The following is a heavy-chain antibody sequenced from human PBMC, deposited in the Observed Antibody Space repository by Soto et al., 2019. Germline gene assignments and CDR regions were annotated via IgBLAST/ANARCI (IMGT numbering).Heavy chain of an antibody. CDR3: EGYCSSTSCYTAGTGHGMDV. J-gene: IGHJ6*02. CDR1: GFTFSSYA. CDR2: ISYDGSNK. Sequence: GGSLRLSRAASGFTFSSYAMHWVRQAPGKGLEWVAVISYDGSNKYYADSVKGRFTISRDNSKNTLYLQMNSLRAEDTAVYYCEGYCSSTSCYTAGTGHGMDVWGQGTTVTVSS. D-gene: IGHD2-2*02. V-gene: IGHV3-30-3*01.